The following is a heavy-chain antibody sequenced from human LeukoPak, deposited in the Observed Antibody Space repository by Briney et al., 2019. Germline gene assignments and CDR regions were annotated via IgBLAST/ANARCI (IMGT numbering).Heavy chain of an antibody. V-gene: IGHV4-34*01. J-gene: IGHJ4*02. CDR3: ARVRRFGAGQDY. Sequence: SETLSLTCAVYGGSFSGYYWSWIRQPPGKGLEWIGEVSHSGSTNYNPSLKSRVTISLDTSKNQFSLKVKSVTAADTAVYCCARVRRFGAGQDYWGQGTLVTFSS. D-gene: IGHD3-16*01. CDR1: GGSFSGYY. CDR2: VSHSGST.